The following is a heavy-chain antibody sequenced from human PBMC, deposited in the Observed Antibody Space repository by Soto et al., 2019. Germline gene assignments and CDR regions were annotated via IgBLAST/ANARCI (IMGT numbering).Heavy chain of an antibody. CDR1: GFPFSSYA. Sequence: GGSLRLSCAASGFPFSSYAMSWVRQAPGKGLEWVPAISGSGGSTYYADSVKGRFTISRDNSKNTLYLQMNSLRAEDTAVYYCAKNLWFGELLPTYFDYWGQGTLVTVSS. J-gene: IGHJ4*02. CDR3: AKNLWFGELLPTYFDY. D-gene: IGHD3-10*01. V-gene: IGHV3-23*01. CDR2: ISGSGGST.